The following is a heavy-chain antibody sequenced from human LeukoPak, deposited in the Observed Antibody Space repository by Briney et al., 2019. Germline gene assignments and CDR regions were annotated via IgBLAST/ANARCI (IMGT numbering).Heavy chain of an antibody. D-gene: IGHD3-22*01. V-gene: IGHV3-30*04. CDR2: LSYDGKKK. CDR1: GLTFSAFA. J-gene: IGHJ4*02. CDR3: ARDADYFDSSGYCRALDF. Sequence: PGGSLRLSCAASGLTFSAFAMHWVRQAPGKGLEWVAVLSYDGKKKYYADSVKGRFTISRDNPKSTLYLQMSSLTPEDTAVYFCARDADYFDSSGYCRALDFWGQGTLVTVSS.